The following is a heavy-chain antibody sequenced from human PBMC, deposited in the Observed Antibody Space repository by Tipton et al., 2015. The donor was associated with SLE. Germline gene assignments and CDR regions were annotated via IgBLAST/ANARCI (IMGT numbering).Heavy chain of an antibody. J-gene: IGHJ3*02. V-gene: IGHV4-34*01. CDR1: GGSFTSSSYF. CDR3: ARQPAAHDAFDI. D-gene: IGHD2-2*01. CDR2: INHRGST. Sequence: TLSLTCAVYGGSFTSSSYFWAWIRQSPGRGVEWIGEINHRGSTNHNPSLKSRVTISVDTSNNQFSLKLSSVTAADTAVYYCARQPAAHDAFDIWGQGTMVTVSS.